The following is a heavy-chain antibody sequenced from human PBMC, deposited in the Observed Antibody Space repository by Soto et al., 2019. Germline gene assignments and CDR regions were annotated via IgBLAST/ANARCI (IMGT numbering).Heavy chain of an antibody. J-gene: IGHJ5*02. CDR3: ARERGVVVVAATPRSNNWFDP. CDR2: IYTSGST. Sequence: SNSLSLTCTVSGGSISSYYRSWIRQAAGKGLEWIGRIYTSGSTNYNPSLKSRVTMSVDTSKNQFSLKLSSVTAADTAVYYCARERGVVVVAATPRSNNWFDPWGQGTLVTVSS. CDR1: GGSISSYY. D-gene: IGHD2-15*01. V-gene: IGHV4-4*07.